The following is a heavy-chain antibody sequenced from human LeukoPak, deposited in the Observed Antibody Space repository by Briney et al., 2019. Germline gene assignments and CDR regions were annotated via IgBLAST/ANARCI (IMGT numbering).Heavy chain of an antibody. CDR3: ARDFWSGYPNNNNWFDP. CDR1: GFTFSSYA. CDR2: INSDGSST. Sequence: PGGSLRLSCAASGFTFSSYAMHWVRQAPGKGLVWVSRINSDGSSTSYADSVKGRFTISRDNAKNTLYLQMNSLRAEDTAVYYCARDFWSGYPNNNNWFDPWGQGTLVTVSS. V-gene: IGHV3-74*01. J-gene: IGHJ5*02. D-gene: IGHD3-3*01.